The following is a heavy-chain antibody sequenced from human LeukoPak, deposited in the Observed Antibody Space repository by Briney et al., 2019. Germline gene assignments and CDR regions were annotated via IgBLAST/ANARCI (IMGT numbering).Heavy chain of an antibody. V-gene: IGHV3-21*04. J-gene: IGHJ4*02. CDR3: AKGYGSGSYYPFDY. D-gene: IGHD3-10*01. CDR2: ISSSSSYI. CDR1: GFTFSSYS. Sequence: GGSLRLSCAASGFTFSSYSMNWVRQAPGKGLEWVSSISSSSSYIYYADSVKGRFTISRDNSKNSLYLQMNSLRAEDTALYYCAKGYGSGSYYPFDYWGQGTLVTVSS.